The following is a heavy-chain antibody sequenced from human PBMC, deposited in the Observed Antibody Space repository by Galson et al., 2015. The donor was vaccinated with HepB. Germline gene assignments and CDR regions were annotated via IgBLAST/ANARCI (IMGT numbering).Heavy chain of an antibody. J-gene: IGHJ4*02. Sequence: SLRLSCAASGFTFSSYAMHWVRQAPGKGLEWVSAISGSGGSTYYADSVKGRFTISRDNSKNTLYLQMNSLRAEDTAVYYCAKAAPGDSGSRSYYSDFVYWVSGTLVP. CDR3: AKAAPGDSGSRSYYSDFVY. CDR1: GFTFSSYA. D-gene: IGHD3-10*01. CDR2: ISGSGGST. V-gene: IGHV3-23*01.